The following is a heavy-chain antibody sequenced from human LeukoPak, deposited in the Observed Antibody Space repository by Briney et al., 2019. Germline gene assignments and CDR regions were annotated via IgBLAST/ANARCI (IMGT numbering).Heavy chain of an antibody. CDR1: GGSITSSIDY. Sequence: PSETLSLTCTVSGGSITSSIDYWVWVRQPPGKGLKWIATIYYSTSTQYNPSLKSRVTMSVDTSKNQFSLKLSSMTAADTAVYYCARHQCSGTRCYNFYFYGMDVWGQGTTVTVSS. D-gene: IGHD2-2*02. CDR3: ARHQCSGTRCYNFYFYGMDV. CDR2: IYYSTST. V-gene: IGHV4-39*01. J-gene: IGHJ6*02.